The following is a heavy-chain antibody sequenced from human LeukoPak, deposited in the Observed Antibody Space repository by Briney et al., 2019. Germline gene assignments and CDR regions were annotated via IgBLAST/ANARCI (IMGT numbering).Heavy chain of an antibody. J-gene: IGHJ4*02. CDR3: ARDYIYYDSSGYYQPFDY. V-gene: IGHV1-18*01. Sequence: ASVKVSCKASGYTFTSYGISWVRQAPGQGLEWMGWISAYNGNTNYAQKLQGRVTMTTDTSTSTAYMELRSLRSDDTAVYYCARDYIYYDSSGYYQPFDYWGQGTLVTVSS. CDR2: ISAYNGNT. CDR1: GYTFTSYG. D-gene: IGHD3-22*01.